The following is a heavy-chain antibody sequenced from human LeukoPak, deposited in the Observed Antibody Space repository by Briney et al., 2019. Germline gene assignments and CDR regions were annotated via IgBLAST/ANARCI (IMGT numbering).Heavy chain of an antibody. D-gene: IGHD3-22*01. CDR3: ATAPYYDSMVHDY. Sequence: ASVKVSCKASGYTFTDDYVHWVRQAPGKGLEWMGGFDPEDGETIYAQKFQGRVTMTEDTSTDTAYMELSSLRSEDTAVYYCATAPYYDSMVHDYWGQGTLVTVSS. V-gene: IGHV1-24*01. J-gene: IGHJ4*02. CDR2: FDPEDGET. CDR1: GYTFTDDY.